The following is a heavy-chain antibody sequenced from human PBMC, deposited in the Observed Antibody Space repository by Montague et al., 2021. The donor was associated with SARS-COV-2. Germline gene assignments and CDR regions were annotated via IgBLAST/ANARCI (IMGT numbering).Heavy chain of an antibody. D-gene: IGHD3/OR15-3a*01. V-gene: IGHV1-18*01. J-gene: IGHJ4*02. CDR3: ARLSYDFWSGSVDY. CDR1: GYTFTNYG. Sequence: SMKVSFKASGYTFTNYGIHWVRQAPGQGLEWMGWISPYNGKADFAQNVQGRITMTTDTSTSTAYLDLRSLSSDDTAVYYCARLSYDFWSGSVDYWGQGTLVTVSS. CDR2: ISPYNGKA.